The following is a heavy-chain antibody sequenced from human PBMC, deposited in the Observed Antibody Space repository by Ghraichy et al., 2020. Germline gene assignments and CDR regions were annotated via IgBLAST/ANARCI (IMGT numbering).Heavy chain of an antibody. V-gene: IGHV3-23*01. Sequence: GGSLRLSCAASGFIFGSFGMNWVRQAPGKGPEWVSAISGGGLSTHYADSVKGRFTISRDNAKNTLYLQMNSLRAEDTALYYCAKGGLRGNDGYYSYYVGVWGKGTTVTGSS. J-gene: IGHJ6*03. CDR2: ISGGGLST. D-gene: IGHD5-12*01. CDR1: GFIFGSFG. CDR3: AKGGLRGNDGYYSYYVGV.